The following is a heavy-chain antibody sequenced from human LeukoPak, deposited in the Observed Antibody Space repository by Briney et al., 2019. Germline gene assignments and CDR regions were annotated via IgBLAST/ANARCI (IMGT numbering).Heavy chain of an antibody. CDR2: ISYDGSDK. J-gene: IGHJ5*02. CDR1: GFTFISYA. V-gene: IGHV3-30*04. D-gene: IGHD1-20*01. Sequence: PGRSLRLSCAASGFTFISYAMYWVRQAPGKGLEWVAVISYDGSDKYNADSVKGRFTISRDNSKNTLYLQMNSLRAEDTAVYYCERGISGTVNWLDPWGQGTLVTVSS. CDR3: ERGISGTVNWLDP.